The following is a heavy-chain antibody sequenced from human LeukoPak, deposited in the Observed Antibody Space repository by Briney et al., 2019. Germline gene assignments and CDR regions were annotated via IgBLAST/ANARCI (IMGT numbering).Heavy chain of an antibody. CDR2: IDPNSGGT. CDR1: GYTFTAYY. V-gene: IGHV1-2*02. D-gene: IGHD1-1*01. J-gene: IGHJ6*03. CDR3: ARRLKVERPVSGYYYYMDV. Sequence: ASVKVSCKASGYTFTAYYMYWMRQAPGQGLEWVGWIDPNSGGTQYGKKFQGRVTMTRDTSISTSYMFLSSLRSDDTAIYFCARRLKVERPVSGYYYYMDVWGEGTSVTVSS.